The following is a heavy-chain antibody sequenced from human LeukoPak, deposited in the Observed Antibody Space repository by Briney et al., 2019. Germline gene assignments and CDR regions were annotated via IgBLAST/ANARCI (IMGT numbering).Heavy chain of an antibody. D-gene: IGHD3-10*01. J-gene: IGHJ6*02. CDR2: IYPGDSDT. CDR3: ARQSVYGSGSYYNVEGMDV. V-gene: IGHV5-51*01. Sequence: GESLKISCKVSGYSFTNYWIGWVRQMLGKGLEWMEIIYPGDSDTRYSPSFQGQVTISADKSISTAYLQWSSLKASDTAMYYCARQSVYGSGSYYNVEGMDVWGQGTTVTVSS. CDR1: GYSFTNYW.